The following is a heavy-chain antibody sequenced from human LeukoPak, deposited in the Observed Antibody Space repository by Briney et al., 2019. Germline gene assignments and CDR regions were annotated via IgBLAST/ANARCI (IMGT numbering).Heavy chain of an antibody. Sequence: ASVKVSCKASGYTFTGYYMHWVRQAPGQGLEWMGWINPNSGATNYAQKLQGRVTMTTDTSTSTAYMELRSLRSDDTAVYYCARDRDSSSWYVYWGQGTLVTVSS. D-gene: IGHD6-13*01. V-gene: IGHV1-2*02. CDR2: INPNSGAT. CDR1: GYTFTGYY. J-gene: IGHJ4*02. CDR3: ARDRDSSSWYVY.